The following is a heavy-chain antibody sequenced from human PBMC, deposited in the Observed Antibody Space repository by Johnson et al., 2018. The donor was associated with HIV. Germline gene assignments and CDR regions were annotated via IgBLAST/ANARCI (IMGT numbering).Heavy chain of an antibody. Sequence: MQLVESGGGVVQPGKSLRLSCAASGFTFSSSAMHWVRQAPGKGLEWVSAISGSGGSTYYADSVKGRFTISRDNSKNSLYLQMSSLRVEDTAVYYCAKDQWSSSWTNDAFDFWGQGTMVTVSS. J-gene: IGHJ3*01. CDR3: AKDQWSSSWTNDAFDF. CDR1: GFTFSSSA. D-gene: IGHD6-13*01. CDR2: ISGSGGST. V-gene: IGHV3-23*04.